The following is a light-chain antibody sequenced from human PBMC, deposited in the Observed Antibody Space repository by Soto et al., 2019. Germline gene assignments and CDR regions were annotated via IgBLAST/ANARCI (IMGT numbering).Light chain of an antibody. CDR2: GAS. CDR3: QQYDTSAT. CDR1: RTVSASY. J-gene: IGKJ2*01. Sequence: IVLTQSPGTLSLSPGERATISCRASRTVSASYLAWYQQKPGQAPRLLIYGASSRASGFPDRFSGSGSGTDFTLTISRLEPEDSAVYYCQQYDTSATFGQGTKLEI. V-gene: IGKV3-20*01.